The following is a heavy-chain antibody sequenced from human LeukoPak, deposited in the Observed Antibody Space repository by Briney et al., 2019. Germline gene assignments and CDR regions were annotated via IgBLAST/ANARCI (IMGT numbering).Heavy chain of an antibody. CDR3: ARDPTVTDYYYYYGMDV. CDR2: ISYDGSNK. CDR1: GFTFSSYA. D-gene: IGHD4-11*01. V-gene: IGHV3-30-3*01. J-gene: IGHJ6*02. Sequence: GGSLRLSCAASGFTFSSYAMHWVRQAPGKGLEWVAVISYDGSNKYYADSVTGRFTISRDNSKNTLYLQMNSLRAEDTAVYYCARDPTVTDYYYYYGMDVWGQGTTVTVSS.